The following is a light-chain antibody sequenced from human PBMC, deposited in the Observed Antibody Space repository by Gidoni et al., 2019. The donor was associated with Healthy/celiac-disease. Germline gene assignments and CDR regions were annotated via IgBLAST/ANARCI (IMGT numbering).Light chain of an antibody. Sequence: DIQLTQSPSFLSASVGDRVTITCRASQGISSYLAWYQQKPGIAPKLLIYAASTWQSGVPSRFSGSGSGTECTLTIRSMQPEDFATDDCQQLNSYPLTVGGGTKVEIK. V-gene: IGKV1-9*01. CDR3: QQLNSYPLT. CDR1: QGISSY. J-gene: IGKJ4*01. CDR2: AAS.